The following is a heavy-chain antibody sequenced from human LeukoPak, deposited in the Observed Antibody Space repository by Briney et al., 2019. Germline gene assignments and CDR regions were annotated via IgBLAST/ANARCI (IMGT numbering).Heavy chain of an antibody. J-gene: IGHJ4*02. CDR3: ARGSESYSMGDY. Sequence: ASVKVSCKVSGYTLTELSMHWVRQAPGKGLEWMGGFDPEDGETIYAQKLRGRVTMTRDMSTTTFYMELSSLRSEDTAVYYCARGSESYSMGDYWGQGTLVTVST. V-gene: IGHV1-24*01. D-gene: IGHD2-15*01. CDR2: FDPEDGET. CDR1: GYTLTELS.